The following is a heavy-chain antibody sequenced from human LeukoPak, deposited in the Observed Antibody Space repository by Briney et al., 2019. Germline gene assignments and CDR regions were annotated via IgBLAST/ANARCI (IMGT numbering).Heavy chain of an antibody. D-gene: IGHD6-13*01. CDR1: GFTFTSYW. Sequence: GGSLRLSCAASGFTFTSYWIHWVRQAPGKGMGWVSRINSDGSSANYEDSVKGRFTISRDNAKNTLYLQMNSLRAEDTAVYYCAVGAAGLDYWGQGTQVTVSS. J-gene: IGHJ4*02. V-gene: IGHV3-74*01. CDR3: AVGAAGLDY. CDR2: INSDGSSA.